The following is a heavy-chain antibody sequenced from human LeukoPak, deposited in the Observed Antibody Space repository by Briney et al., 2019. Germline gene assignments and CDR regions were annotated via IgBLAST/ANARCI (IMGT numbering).Heavy chain of an antibody. Sequence: GGSRGLSCAASEFPFSSYWMPWVAKAPGLGLVWVSRINTDGSSTTYADSVKGRFTISRDSAKNTLYLQMNSLRAEDTAVYYCARTVPGYFFDSWGQGTLVTVSS. V-gene: IGHV3-74*01. CDR3: ARTVPGYFFDS. CDR1: EFPFSSYW. D-gene: IGHD3-10*01. CDR2: INTDGSST. J-gene: IGHJ4*02.